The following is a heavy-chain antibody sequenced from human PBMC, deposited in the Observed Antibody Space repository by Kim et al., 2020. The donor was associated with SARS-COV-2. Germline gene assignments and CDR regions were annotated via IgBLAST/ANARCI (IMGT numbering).Heavy chain of an antibody. CDR3: ARGGDYSSCWYEACDY. CDR1: GYTFTSYD. D-gene: IGHD6-19*01. V-gene: IGHV1-8*01. CDR2: MNPNSGNT. Sequence: ASVKVSCKASGYTFTSYDINWVRQATGQGLEWMGWMNPNSGNTGYAQKFQGRVTMTRNTSISTAYMELSSLRSEDTAVYYCARGGDYSSCWYEACDYWGQGALLTVS. J-gene: IGHJ4*02.